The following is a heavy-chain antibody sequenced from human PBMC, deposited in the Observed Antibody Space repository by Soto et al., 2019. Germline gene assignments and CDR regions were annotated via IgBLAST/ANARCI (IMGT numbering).Heavy chain of an antibody. CDR2: IYFSEST. CDR1: GGSISSGDYY. Sequence: SETLSLTCNVSGGSISSGDYYWSWIRQPPGKGLEWIGYIYFSESTSYNPSLKSRVTIPGDKSKNQFSLKLSSVTAADTAVYYCARSIDPWGQGTLVTVSS. CDR3: ARSIDP. V-gene: IGHV4-30-4*01. J-gene: IGHJ5*02.